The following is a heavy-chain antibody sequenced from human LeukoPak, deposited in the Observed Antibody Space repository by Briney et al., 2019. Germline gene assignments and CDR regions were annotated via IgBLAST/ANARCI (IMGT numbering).Heavy chain of an antibody. J-gene: IGHJ4*02. V-gene: IGHV1-18*04. CDR3: ANAHDFWSGYYTV. CDR1: GYTLTSYY. D-gene: IGHD3-3*01. Sequence: ASVKLSCKASGYTLTSYYLHWVRQAPGQGLEWMGWISAYNGNTNYAQKLQGRVTMTTDTSTSTAYMELRSLRSDDTAVYYCANAHDFWSGYYTVWGQGTLVTVSS. CDR2: ISAYNGNT.